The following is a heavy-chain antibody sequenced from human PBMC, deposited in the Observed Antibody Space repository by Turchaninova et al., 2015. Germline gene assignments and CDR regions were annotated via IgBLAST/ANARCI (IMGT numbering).Heavy chain of an antibody. CDR2: ISSSCGNS. V-gene: IGHV3-23*01. CDR3: AKDIGGSYSGRGFDY. D-gene: IGHD1-26*01. J-gene: IGHJ4*02. Sequence: DGQLLEYGGDLVLQWVVLRRTRRSIGVPFGGDARSWFRQAPGRGRDWVAGISSSCGNSDYADSVKGRFTISRDNSKNTLFLQLNSLRAEDTAVYYCAKDIGGSYSGRGFDYWGQGTLVPVSS. CDR1: GVPFGGDA.